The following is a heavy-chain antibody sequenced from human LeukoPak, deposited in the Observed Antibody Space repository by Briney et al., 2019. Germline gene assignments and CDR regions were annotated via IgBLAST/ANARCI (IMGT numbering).Heavy chain of an antibody. CDR1: GFTFSSFD. J-gene: IGHJ6*03. Sequence: GGSLRLSCAASGFTFSSFDMHWVRQPPGQGLEWVSTISPSSDTYYPRSVEGRLTLSRDNAKNSLYLQMNSLTAGDTAVYYCARGPPRGKYYYMDVWGKGTTVTVSS. CDR3: ARGPPRGKYYYMDV. CDR2: ISPSSDT. V-gene: IGHV3-13*01. D-gene: IGHD1-1*01.